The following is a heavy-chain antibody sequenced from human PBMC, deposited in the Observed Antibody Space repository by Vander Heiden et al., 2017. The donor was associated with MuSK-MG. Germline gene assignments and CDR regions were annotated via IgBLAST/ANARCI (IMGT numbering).Heavy chain of an antibody. CDR2: GLGGTQ. V-gene: IGHV3-23*04. Sequence: EVQLVESGGGLVQPGGSLRLSCVASGFTFSSYSMAWVRQVPGKGLEWVAGLGGTQYYADSGKGRFTISRDNSKNTLFLQMTGLRAEDSAVYFCAKERGHPRHHYYFEYWGQGTLVTVSS. D-gene: IGHD6-25*01. CDR3: AKERGHPRHHYYFEY. CDR1: GFTFSSYS. J-gene: IGHJ4*02.